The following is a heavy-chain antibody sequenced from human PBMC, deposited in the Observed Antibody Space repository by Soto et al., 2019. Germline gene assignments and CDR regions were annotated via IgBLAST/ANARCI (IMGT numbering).Heavy chain of an antibody. V-gene: IGHV1-58*02. D-gene: IGHD3-10*01. CDR3: VSLVYGSGSTTDY. Sequence: QMQLVQSGPEVKKPGTSVKVSCKASGYTFTSSAMQWVRQARGQRLEWIGWIVVGSGNTNYAQKFQERVTITRDMSTSTAYMELSSLRSEDTAVYYCVSLVYGSGSTTDYWGQGTLVTVSS. J-gene: IGHJ4*02. CDR1: GYTFTSSA. CDR2: IVVGSGNT.